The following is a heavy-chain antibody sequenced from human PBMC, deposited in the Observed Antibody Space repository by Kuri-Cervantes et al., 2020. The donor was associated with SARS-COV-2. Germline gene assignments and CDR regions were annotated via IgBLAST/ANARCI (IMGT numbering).Heavy chain of an antibody. CDR2: IWYDGSNK. CDR1: GFTFSSYG. D-gene: IGHD4-17*01. J-gene: IGHJ4*02. CDR3: ARDLGPDYGDYDGLDY. Sequence: GESLKISCAASGFTFSSYGMHWVRQAPGKGLEWVAVIWYDGSNKYYADSVKGRFTISRDNSKNTLYLQMNSLRAEDTAVYYCARDLGPDYGDYDGLDYWGQGTLVTVSS. V-gene: IGHV3-33*01.